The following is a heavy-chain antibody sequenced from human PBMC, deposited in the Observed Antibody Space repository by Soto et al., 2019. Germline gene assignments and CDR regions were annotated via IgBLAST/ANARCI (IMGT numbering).Heavy chain of an antibody. CDR3: AKDADGYSYGYGGGASWFDP. D-gene: IGHD5-18*01. CDR1: GFTFSSYA. Sequence: LRLSCAASGFTFSSYAMSWVRQAPGKGLEWVSAISGSGGSTYYADSVKGRFTISRDNSKNTLYLQMNSLRAEDTAVYYCAKDADGYSYGYGGGASWFDPWGQGTLVTVSS. J-gene: IGHJ5*02. CDR2: ISGSGGST. V-gene: IGHV3-23*01.